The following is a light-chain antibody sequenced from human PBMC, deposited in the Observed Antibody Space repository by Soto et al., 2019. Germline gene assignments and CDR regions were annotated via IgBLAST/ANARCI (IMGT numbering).Light chain of an antibody. CDR3: QQSYSIPFT. Sequence: DIQMTQSPSSLSASVGDRVAITCRASESIGSYLIWYQQKPGKAPKVLIYATSSLQSGVPSRFSGSGSGTDFTLTISSLQPEDFATYYCQQSYSIPFTLGGGTKVEIK. J-gene: IGKJ4*01. CDR1: ESIGSY. CDR2: ATS. V-gene: IGKV1-39*01.